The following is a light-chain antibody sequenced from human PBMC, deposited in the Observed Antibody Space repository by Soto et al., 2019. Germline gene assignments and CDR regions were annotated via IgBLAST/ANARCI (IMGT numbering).Light chain of an antibody. CDR2: EVS. Sequence: QSALTQPPSASGSPGQSVTISCTGTSSDVGGYNYVSWYQQHPGKAPKVIIYEVSKRPSGVPDRFSGSKSGSTASLTVSGLQAEDEADYYCSSYALLFGTGTKVTVL. J-gene: IGLJ1*01. V-gene: IGLV2-8*01. CDR3: SSYALL. CDR1: SSDVGGYNY.